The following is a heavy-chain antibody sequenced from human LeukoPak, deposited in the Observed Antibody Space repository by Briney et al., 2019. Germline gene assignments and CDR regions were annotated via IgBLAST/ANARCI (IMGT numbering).Heavy chain of an antibody. Sequence: GGSLRLSCAASEFTFTTYGMHWVRQAPGKGLEWVAFIYYDGSNIYYADYVKGRFTISRDISKNTLYLQMDSLRAEDTAICYCARDWKTNSFDYWGQGTLVTVSS. D-gene: IGHD1-1*01. CDR3: ARDWKTNSFDY. V-gene: IGHV3-33*01. J-gene: IGHJ4*02. CDR2: IYYDGSNI. CDR1: EFTFTTYG.